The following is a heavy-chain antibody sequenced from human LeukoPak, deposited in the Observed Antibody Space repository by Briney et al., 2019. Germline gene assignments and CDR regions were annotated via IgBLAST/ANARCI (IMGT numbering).Heavy chain of an antibody. V-gene: IGHV1-2*02. Sequence: ASVKVSCKASGYTFTGYYMHWVRQAPGQGLEWMGWINPNSGGTNYAQKFQGRVTMTRDTSISTAYMELSRLRSDDTAVYYCARDRGYSGYDPFDYWGQGTLVTVSS. CDR1: GYTFTGYY. D-gene: IGHD5-12*01. CDR3: ARDRGYSGYDPFDY. CDR2: INPNSGGT. J-gene: IGHJ4*02.